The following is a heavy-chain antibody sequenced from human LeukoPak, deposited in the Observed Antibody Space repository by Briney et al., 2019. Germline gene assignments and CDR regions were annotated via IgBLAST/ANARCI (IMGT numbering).Heavy chain of an antibody. CDR2: VVGSGSNT. Sequence: GGSLRLSCEASGFTFSTYTINWVRRAPGKGLEWVSGVVGSGSNTYYADSVKGRFTISRDNSNNTLYPQMNSLRADDTAVYYCAKGGVRGYSYGYLDYWGQGTLVTVSS. D-gene: IGHD5-18*01. V-gene: IGHV3-23*01. CDR3: AKGGVRGYSYGYLDY. CDR1: GFTFSTYT. J-gene: IGHJ4*02.